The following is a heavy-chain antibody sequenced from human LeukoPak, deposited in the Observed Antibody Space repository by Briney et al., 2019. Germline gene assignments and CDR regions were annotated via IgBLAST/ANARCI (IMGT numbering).Heavy chain of an antibody. J-gene: IGHJ4*02. CDR3: AKGSSNGCYCGLES. Sequence: GGSLRLSCAASGFTFSSYAMNWVRQAPGKGLEWVSVISNSGDSTYYADSVKGRFTISRDNSKNTLYLHVNTLRAEDAAVYYCAKGSSNGCYCGLESWGQGALVTVPS. V-gene: IGHV3-23*01. CDR2: ISNSGDST. D-gene: IGHD3-22*01. CDR1: GFTFSSYA.